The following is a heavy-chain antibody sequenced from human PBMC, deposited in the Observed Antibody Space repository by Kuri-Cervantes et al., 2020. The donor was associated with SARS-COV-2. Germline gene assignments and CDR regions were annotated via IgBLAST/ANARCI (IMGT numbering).Heavy chain of an antibody. V-gene: IGHV4-30-2*01. Sequence: LRLSCTVSGGPISSGGYYWSWIRQPPGKGLEWIGYIYHSGSTYYNPSLKSRVTISLDTSTNQFSLKLSSVTAADTAVYYCARVFTASFDFWGQRTLVTVSS. CDR3: ARVFTASFDF. CDR2: IYHSGST. J-gene: IGHJ4*02. CDR1: GGPISSGGYY.